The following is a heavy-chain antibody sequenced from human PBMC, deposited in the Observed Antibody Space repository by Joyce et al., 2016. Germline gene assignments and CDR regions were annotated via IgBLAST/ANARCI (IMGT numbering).Heavy chain of an antibody. CDR1: GDSVSRNSAT. V-gene: IGHV6-1*01. J-gene: IGHJ4*02. CDR3: ARDGFGSGTEYEGIDS. CDR2: TYYSAKWYN. D-gene: IGHD3-10*01. Sequence: QVQLQQSGPGLVRPSQTLSLTCVISGDSVSRNSATWNWIRQSPSRGLEWLGRTYYSAKWYNEYAASVKSRIIISPDTSKNKFSLQLKSVTPEDTAIYYCARDGFGSGTEYEGIDSWGQGTLVTVSS.